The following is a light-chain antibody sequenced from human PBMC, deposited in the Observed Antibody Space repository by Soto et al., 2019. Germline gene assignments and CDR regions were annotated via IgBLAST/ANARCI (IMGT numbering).Light chain of an antibody. CDR3: QQSYNAPWT. V-gene: IGKV1-39*01. CDR1: QRISTY. CDR2: VAS. Sequence: DIPMTQSPSSLSASVGDRVTITCRASQRISTYLSWYQQKPGKAPNLLIYVASSLQSGVPSRFSGSRSGTDFTLTISSLQPEDSATYYCQQSYNAPWTFGQGTKVEIK. J-gene: IGKJ1*01.